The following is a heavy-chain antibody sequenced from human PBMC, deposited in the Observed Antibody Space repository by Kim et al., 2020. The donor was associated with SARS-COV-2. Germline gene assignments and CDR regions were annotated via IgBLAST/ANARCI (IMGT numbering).Heavy chain of an antibody. Sequence: LKSLVTISVDTSKNQFSLKRSTVTAADTAVYYCARALTIFGVVISAFDYWGQGTLVTVSS. V-gene: IGHV4-31*01. CDR3: ARALTIFGVVISAFDY. D-gene: IGHD3-3*01. J-gene: IGHJ4*02.